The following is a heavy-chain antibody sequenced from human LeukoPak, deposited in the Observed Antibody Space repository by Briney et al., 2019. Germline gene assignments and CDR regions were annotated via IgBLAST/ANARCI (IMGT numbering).Heavy chain of an antibody. V-gene: IGHV3-48*01. J-gene: IGHJ5*02. Sequence: GGSLRLSCAASGFTFSSYSMNWVRQAPGKGLEWVSYISSSSSTIYYADSVKGRFTISRDDAKNSLYLQMNSLRAEDTAVYYCARGKTPRYYDFWSGYSAGFDPWGQGTLVTVSS. CDR1: GFTFSSYS. CDR3: ARGKTPRYYDFWSGYSAGFDP. CDR2: ISSSSSTI. D-gene: IGHD3-3*01.